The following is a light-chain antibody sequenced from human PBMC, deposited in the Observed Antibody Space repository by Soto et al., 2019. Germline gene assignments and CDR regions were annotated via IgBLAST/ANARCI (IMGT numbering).Light chain of an antibody. CDR1: NNDIGGYHY. V-gene: IGLV2-14*01. CDR3: SSYTSSITYV. J-gene: IGLJ1*01. CDR2: DVS. Sequence: QSALTQPASVSGSPGQSITISCTGTNNDIGGYHYVSWYQQYPGKAPKVMIYDVSNRPSGVSNRFSGSKSGTTASLTISGLQAEDEADYYCSSYTSSITYVFGTGTKVTVL.